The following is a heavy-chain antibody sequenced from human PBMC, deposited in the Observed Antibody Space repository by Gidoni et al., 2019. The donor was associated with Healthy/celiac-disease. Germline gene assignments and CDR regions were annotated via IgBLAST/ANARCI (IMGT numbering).Heavy chain of an antibody. CDR1: GYTFTSYY. Sequence: QVQLVQSGAEVKKPGASVKVSCMASGYTFTSYYMHWVRQAPGQGLEWMGIISPSGGSTSYAQKFQGRVTMTRDTSTSTVYMELSSLRSEDTAVYYCARLDILTGYLTWGQGTLVTVSS. V-gene: IGHV1-46*01. CDR2: ISPSGGST. CDR3: ARLDILTGYLT. D-gene: IGHD3-9*01. J-gene: IGHJ5*02.